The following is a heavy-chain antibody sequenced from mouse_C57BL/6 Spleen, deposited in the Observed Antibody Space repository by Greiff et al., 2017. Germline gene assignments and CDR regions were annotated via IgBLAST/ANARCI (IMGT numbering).Heavy chain of an antibody. CDR1: GYAFTNYL. J-gene: IGHJ1*03. CDR2: INPGSGGT. CDR3: ARSLGRDV. Sequence: QVQLQQSGAELVRPGTSLKVSCTASGYAFTNYLMEWVKQRPGQGLEWIGVINPGSGGTNYNEKFKGRATLTADKSSSTAYMQLSSLTSEDSAVYFCARSLGRDVWGTGTTVTVAS. V-gene: IGHV1-54*01. D-gene: IGHD4-1*01.